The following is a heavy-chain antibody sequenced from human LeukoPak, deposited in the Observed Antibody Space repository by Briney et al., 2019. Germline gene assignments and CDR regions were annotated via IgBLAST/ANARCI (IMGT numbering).Heavy chain of an antibody. CDR1: GFTFSSYG. CDR3: AKERVSRYFDWLPVDFDY. J-gene: IGHJ4*02. D-gene: IGHD3-9*01. V-gene: IGHV3-30*02. CDR2: IRYDGSNK. Sequence: PGGSLRLSCAASGFTFSSYGMHWVRQAPGKGLAWVAFIRYDGSNKYYADSVKGRFTISRDNSKNTLYLQMNSLRAEDTAVYYCAKERVSRYFDWLPVDFDYWGQGTLVTVSS.